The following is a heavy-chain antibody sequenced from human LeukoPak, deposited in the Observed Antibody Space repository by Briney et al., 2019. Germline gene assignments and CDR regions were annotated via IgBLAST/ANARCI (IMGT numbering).Heavy chain of an antibody. Sequence: GGSLRLSCAASGFNFNTFGMHWVRQAPGKGLEWLAFLRYDGSNKFYADSVRGRFTISRDNSKNTLYLQMNSLRAEDTAVYYCARESSALRWPVAEPDAFDIWGQGTMVTVSS. J-gene: IGHJ3*02. CDR3: ARESSALRWPVAEPDAFDI. CDR2: LRYDGSNK. D-gene: IGHD4-23*01. CDR1: GFNFNTFG. V-gene: IGHV3-30*02.